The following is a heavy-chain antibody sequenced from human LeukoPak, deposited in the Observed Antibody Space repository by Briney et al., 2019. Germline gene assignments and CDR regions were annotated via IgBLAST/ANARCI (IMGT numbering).Heavy chain of an antibody. V-gene: IGHV1-69*13. CDR1: GGTFGSYA. D-gene: IGHD3-10*01. CDR3: ARASRYGSGSYSTDH. J-gene: IGHJ4*02. CDR2: IIPIFGTA. Sequence: SVKVSCKASGGTFGSYAISWVRQAPGQGLEWMGGIIPIFGTANYAQKFQGRVTITADEYTSTAYMELSSLRSEDTAVYYCARASRYGSGSYSTDHWGQGTLVTVSS.